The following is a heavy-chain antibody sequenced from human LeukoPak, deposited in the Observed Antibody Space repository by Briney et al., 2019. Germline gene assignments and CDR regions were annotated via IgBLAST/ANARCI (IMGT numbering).Heavy chain of an antibody. Sequence: PGGSLRLSCAASGFTFSTYTMHWVRQAPGKGLEWVALTSYDETNKFYAHSVKGRFTISRDNSKNTLYLQMNSLRPEDTGIYYCARGATNDFWSGYGWFDPRGQGTLVTVSS. V-gene: IGHV3-30-3*01. CDR2: TSYDETNK. J-gene: IGHJ5*02. CDR3: ARGATNDFWSGYGWFDP. CDR1: GFTFSTYT. D-gene: IGHD3-3*01.